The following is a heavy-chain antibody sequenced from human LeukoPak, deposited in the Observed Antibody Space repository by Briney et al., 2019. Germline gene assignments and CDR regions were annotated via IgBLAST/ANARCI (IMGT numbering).Heavy chain of an antibody. CDR3: ARLGGRRETYGWLGP. V-gene: IGHV4-59*01. CDR1: GGSFSGYY. D-gene: IGHD3-16*01. Sequence: PSETLSLTCAVYGGSFSGYYWSWIRQPPGKGLEYIGYIYYSGSTNYNPSLNSRVTMSVDTSKNQFSLRLTSVTAADTAVYYCARLGGRRETYGWLGPWGQGTLVTVSS. J-gene: IGHJ5*02. CDR2: IYYSGST.